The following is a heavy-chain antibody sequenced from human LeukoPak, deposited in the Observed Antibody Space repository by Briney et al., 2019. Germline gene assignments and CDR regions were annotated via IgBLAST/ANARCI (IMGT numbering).Heavy chain of an antibody. J-gene: IGHJ6*02. Sequence: GGSLRLSCAASGFTFRYYSMNWVRQAPGKGLEWVSSISRSSSYIYYADSVKGRFTISRDNSKNSLFLQMNSLRAEDTAVYYCAREDAVPAAQHYYDYYGMDVWGQGTTVTVSS. CDR2: ISRSSSYI. V-gene: IGHV3-21*01. CDR3: AREDAVPAAQHYYDYYGMDV. D-gene: IGHD2-2*01. CDR1: GFTFRYYS.